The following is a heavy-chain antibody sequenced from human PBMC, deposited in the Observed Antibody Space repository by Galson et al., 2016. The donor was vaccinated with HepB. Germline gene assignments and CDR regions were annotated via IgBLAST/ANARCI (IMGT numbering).Heavy chain of an antibody. Sequence: TVSGGSISSGDHYWSWVRQPPGKGLEWIGYIYYSGSTSYNPSLKSRLAISVDGSKNQFSLMLSSVTAADTAVYYCAGADYGGCLAYWGQGSLVTVSS. D-gene: IGHD4-23*01. CDR3: AGADYGGCLAY. CDR2: IYYSGST. V-gene: IGHV4-30-4*01. CDR1: GGSISSGDHY. J-gene: IGHJ4*02.